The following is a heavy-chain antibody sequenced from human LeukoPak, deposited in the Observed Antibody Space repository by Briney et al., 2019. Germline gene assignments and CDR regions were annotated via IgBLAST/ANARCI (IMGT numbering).Heavy chain of an antibody. Sequence: AGGSLRLSCAASGFTFSGYGMHWVRQAPGKGLEWVALIRYDGSNEYYADSVKGRFTISRDKSKNTLSLQMNSLRAEDTAVYYCAKNPTGDSSGYYGFDYWGQGTLVTVSS. D-gene: IGHD3-22*01. CDR1: GFTFSGYG. CDR3: AKNPTGDSSGYYGFDY. V-gene: IGHV3-30*02. CDR2: IRYDGSNE. J-gene: IGHJ4*02.